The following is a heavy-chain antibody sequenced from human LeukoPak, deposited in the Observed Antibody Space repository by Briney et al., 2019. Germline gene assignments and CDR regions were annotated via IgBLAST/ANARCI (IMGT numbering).Heavy chain of an antibody. CDR1: GFTFSSYA. D-gene: IGHD1-26*01. Sequence: SGGSLRHSCAASGFTFSSYAMHWVRQAPGKGLEYVSAISSNGGSTYYANSVKGRFTISRDNSKNTLYLQMGSLRAEDMAVYYCARGGSYFPHWFDPWGQGTLVTVSS. CDR3: ARGGSYFPHWFDP. J-gene: IGHJ5*02. V-gene: IGHV3-64*01. CDR2: ISSNGGST.